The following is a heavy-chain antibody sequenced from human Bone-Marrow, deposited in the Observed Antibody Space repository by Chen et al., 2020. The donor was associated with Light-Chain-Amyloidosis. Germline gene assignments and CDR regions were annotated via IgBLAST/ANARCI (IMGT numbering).Heavy chain of an antibody. CDR1: GFTFSSYA. J-gene: IGHJ4*02. D-gene: IGHD3-22*01. Sequence: QVQLVESGGGVVQPGRSLRLSCAASGFTFSSYAMHWVRQAPGKGLEWVAVISYDGSNKYYADSVKGRFTISRDNSKNTLYLQMNSLRAEDTAVYYCAREVVITSFCYFDYWGQGTLVTVSS. CDR3: AREVVITSFCYFDY. CDR2: ISYDGSNK. V-gene: IGHV3-30*04.